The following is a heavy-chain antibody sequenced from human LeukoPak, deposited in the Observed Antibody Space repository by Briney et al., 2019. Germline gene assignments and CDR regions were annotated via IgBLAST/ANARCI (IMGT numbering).Heavy chain of an antibody. D-gene: IGHD2-15*01. CDR2: ISKDGRNK. J-gene: IGHJ4*02. CDR1: GFTFSSCA. Sequence: QTGGSLRLSCAASGFTFSSCALHWVRQTPGQGLEWVAVISKDGRNKNYADSVKGRFTISSDNSKNTMYLQVNSLRAEDTAVYYCARDTSGYYDYWGQGALVTVSS. V-gene: IGHV3-30*04. CDR3: ARDTSGYYDY.